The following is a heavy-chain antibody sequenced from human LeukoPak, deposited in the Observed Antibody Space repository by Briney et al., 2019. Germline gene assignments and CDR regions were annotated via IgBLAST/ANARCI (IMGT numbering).Heavy chain of an antibody. J-gene: IGHJ4*02. Sequence: GGSLRLSCAASGFTFSSYWMHWVRHAPGKGLVWVSRINSDGSSTSYADSVKGRFTISRDNAKNTLYLQMNSLRAEDTAVYYCTRDGGGNYYGGYDYWGQGTLVTVSS. CDR3: TRDGGGNYYGGYDY. V-gene: IGHV3-74*01. CDR2: INSDGSST. D-gene: IGHD1-26*01. CDR1: GFTFSSYW.